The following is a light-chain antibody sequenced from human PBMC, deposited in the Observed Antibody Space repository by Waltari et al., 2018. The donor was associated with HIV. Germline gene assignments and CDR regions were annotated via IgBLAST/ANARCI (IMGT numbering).Light chain of an antibody. CDR3: QVWDSGAVI. CDR2: ADS. J-gene: IGLJ2*01. CDR1: YFGTKS. V-gene: IGLV3-9*01. Sequence: YEVTQARSVSVTLGQTAKITCGGSYFGTKSVHWYQQRPGQAPTLVIFADSGRPSGVPDRFSGSSSGNLATLSINRVQSGDEADYYCQVWDSGAVIFGGGTKLTV.